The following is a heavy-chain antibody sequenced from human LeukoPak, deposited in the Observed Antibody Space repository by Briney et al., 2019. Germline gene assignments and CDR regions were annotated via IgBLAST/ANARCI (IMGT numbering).Heavy chain of an antibody. Sequence: GGSLRLSCAASGFTFSSYSMNWVRQAPGKGLEWVSYISSSSSTIYYADSVKGRFTISRDNAKNSLYLQMNSLRAEDTAVYYCAREGLVALDYWGQGTLVTVSS. CDR3: AREGLVALDY. D-gene: IGHD2-8*02. J-gene: IGHJ4*02. CDR2: ISSSSSTI. V-gene: IGHV3-48*04. CDR1: GFTFSSYS.